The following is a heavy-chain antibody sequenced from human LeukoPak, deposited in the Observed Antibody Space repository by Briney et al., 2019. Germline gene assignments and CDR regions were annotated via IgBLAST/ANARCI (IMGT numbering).Heavy chain of an antibody. J-gene: IGHJ4*02. CDR1: GFPFSSYR. V-gene: IGHV3-7*01. Sequence: GSLRLSCAASGFPFSSYRMNWVRQAPGKGLEWVANIKQDGSEKYYVDSVKGRFTISRDNAKNSLFLQMNSLRAEDTAVYYCARDTRTFDYWGQGTLVTVSS. D-gene: IGHD1-26*01. CDR2: IKQDGSEK. CDR3: ARDTRTFDY.